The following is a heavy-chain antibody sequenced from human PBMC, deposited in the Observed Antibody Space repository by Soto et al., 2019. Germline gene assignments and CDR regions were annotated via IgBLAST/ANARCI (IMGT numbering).Heavy chain of an antibody. J-gene: IGHJ2*01. Sequence: QVQLVESGGGVVQPGRSLRLSCAASGFTFSSYAMHWVRQAPGKGLEWVAVISYDGSNKYYADSVKGRFTISRDNSKNTLYTQMNSLRAEDTAVYYCARPLWRDDYNWGYFDLWGRGTLVTVSS. CDR3: ARPLWRDDYNWGYFDL. V-gene: IGHV3-30-3*01. D-gene: IGHD4-4*01. CDR1: GFTFSSYA. CDR2: ISYDGSNK.